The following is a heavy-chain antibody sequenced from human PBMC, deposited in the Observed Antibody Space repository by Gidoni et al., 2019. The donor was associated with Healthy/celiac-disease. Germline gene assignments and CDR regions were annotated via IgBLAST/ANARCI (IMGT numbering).Heavy chain of an antibody. D-gene: IGHD2-21*02. CDR3: TTAGLVVTAISDY. J-gene: IGHJ4*02. V-gene: IGHV3-15*07. CDR2: IKSKTDGGTT. Sequence: EVQLVESGGGLVKPGGSLRLSCAASGFTFSNAWMNWVRQAPGKGLEWVGSIKSKTDGGTTDYAAPVKGRFTISRDDSKNTLYLQMNSLKTEDTAVYYCTTAGLVVTAISDYWGQGTLVTVSS. CDR1: GFTFSNAW.